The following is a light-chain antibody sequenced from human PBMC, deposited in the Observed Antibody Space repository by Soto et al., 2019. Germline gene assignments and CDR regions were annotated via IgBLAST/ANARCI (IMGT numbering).Light chain of an antibody. Sequence: DIQMTQSPSTLSASVGDRVTITCRASQSVTNWLAWYQQKPGKAPNLLIYDASRLQSGIPSRFSGSGSGTEFTLTXSSLQXDDFETYYCQQYTTYPYTFGQGTKLEIK. CDR2: DAS. V-gene: IGKV1-5*01. J-gene: IGKJ2*01. CDR3: QQYTTYPYT. CDR1: QSVTNW.